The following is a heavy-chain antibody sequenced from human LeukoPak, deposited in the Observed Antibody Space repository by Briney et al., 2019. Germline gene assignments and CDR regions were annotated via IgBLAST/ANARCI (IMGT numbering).Heavy chain of an antibody. D-gene: IGHD6-19*01. CDR1: GGSISSYY. V-gene: IGHV4-4*07. Sequence: SETLSLTCTVSGGSISSYYWSWIRQPAGKGLEWIGRIYTSGSTNYNPSLKSRVTMSVDTSKNQFSLKLSSVTAADTAVYYCARDQKRVAGTLGYYYYGMDVWGQGTTVTVSS. CDR2: IYTSGST. J-gene: IGHJ6*02. CDR3: ARDQKRVAGTLGYYYYGMDV.